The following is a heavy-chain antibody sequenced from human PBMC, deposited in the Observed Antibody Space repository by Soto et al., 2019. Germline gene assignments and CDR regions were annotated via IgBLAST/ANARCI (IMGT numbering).Heavy chain of an antibody. Sequence: QVQLVQSGAEVKKPGASVKVSCKASGYTYTTYGITWVRQAPGQGLEWMGSISANNDNTNNAQKFRDRVTVTTDTSTSTAYMELTSLRSDDTAVYYCVRGAYGDQHDYWGQGTLVTVSS. D-gene: IGHD4-17*01. J-gene: IGHJ4*02. CDR2: ISANNDNT. CDR1: GYTYTTYG. V-gene: IGHV1-18*01. CDR3: VRGAYGDQHDY.